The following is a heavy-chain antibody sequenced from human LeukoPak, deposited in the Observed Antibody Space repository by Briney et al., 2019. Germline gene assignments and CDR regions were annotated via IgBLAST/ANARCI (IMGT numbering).Heavy chain of an antibody. CDR3: AKRSGVSYGYFDY. D-gene: IGHD1-26*01. Sequence: QAGGSLRLSCAASGFTFSSYSMNWVRQAPGKGLEWVSAIPGSGDSTNYADSVKGRFTISRDNSKNTLYLQMNSLRAEDTAVYYCAKRSGVSYGYFDYWGQGTLVTVSS. CDR2: IPGSGDST. J-gene: IGHJ4*02. V-gene: IGHV3-23*01. CDR1: GFTFSSYS.